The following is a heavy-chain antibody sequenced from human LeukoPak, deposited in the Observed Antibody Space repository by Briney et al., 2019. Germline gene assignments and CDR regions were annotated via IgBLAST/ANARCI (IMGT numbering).Heavy chain of an antibody. CDR3: ARGRAATA. V-gene: IGHV4-38-2*01. D-gene: IGHD6-13*01. CDR1: GYSISSGYY. Sequence: PSETLSLTCAVSGYSISSGYYWGWIRQPPGKGLEWIGSIYHSGSTYYNPSLKSRATISADTSKNQFSLKLSSVTAADTGVYYCARGRAATAWGQGTVVTVSS. CDR2: IYHSGST. J-gene: IGHJ1*01.